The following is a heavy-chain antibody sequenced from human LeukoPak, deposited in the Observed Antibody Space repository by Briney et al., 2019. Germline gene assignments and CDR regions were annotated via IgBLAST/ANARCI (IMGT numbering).Heavy chain of an antibody. V-gene: IGHV3-53*01. J-gene: IGHJ5*02. CDR2: IYSGGST. CDR3: ARNNYDFWSGYYTGWFDP. D-gene: IGHD3-3*01. Sequence: GGSLRLSCAASGFTVSSNYMSWVRQAPGKGLEWVSVIYSGGSTYYADSVKGRFAISRDNSKNTLYLQMNSLRAEDTAVYYCARNNYDFWSGYYTGWFDPWGQGTLVTVSS. CDR1: GFTVSSNY.